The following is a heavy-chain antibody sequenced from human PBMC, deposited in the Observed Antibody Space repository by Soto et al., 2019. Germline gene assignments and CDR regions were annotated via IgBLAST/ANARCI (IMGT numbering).Heavy chain of an antibody. D-gene: IGHD1-7*01. V-gene: IGHV1-69*06. CDR1: GGTFSNYV. CDR2: IIPISGAA. J-gene: IGHJ4*02. Sequence: QVQLVQSGAEVKKPGSSVKVSCKASGGTFSNYVVNWVRQAPGQGLEWMGRIIPISGAANYAQKFQCRVTITEDKSTSTSYMELSSLRSEDTAVYYCARDMTRTVVPYFDFWGQGTLSPSPQ. CDR3: ARDMTRTVVPYFDF.